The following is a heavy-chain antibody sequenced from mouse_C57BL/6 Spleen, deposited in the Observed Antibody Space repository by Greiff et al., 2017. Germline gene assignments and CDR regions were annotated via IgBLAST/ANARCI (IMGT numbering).Heavy chain of an antibody. CDR2: INPNNGGT. CDR3: AAALITRVVAPFAY. CDR1: GYTFTDYY. J-gene: IGHJ3*01. V-gene: IGHV1-26*01. Sequence: VQLQQSGPELVKPGASVKISCKASGYTFTDYYMNWVKQSHGKSLEWIGDINPNNGGTSYNQKFKGKATLTVDKSSSTAYMELRSLTSEDSAVYYCAAALITRVVAPFAYWGQGTLVTVSA. D-gene: IGHD1-1*01.